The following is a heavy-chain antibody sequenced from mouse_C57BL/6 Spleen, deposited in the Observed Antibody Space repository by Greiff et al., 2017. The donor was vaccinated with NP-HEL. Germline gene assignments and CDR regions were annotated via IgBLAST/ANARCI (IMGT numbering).Heavy chain of an antibody. CDR2: IYPGSGST. V-gene: IGHV1-55*01. Sequence: QVQLQQPGAELVKPGASVKMSCKASGYTFTSYWITWVKQRPGQGLEWIGDIYPGSGSTNYNEKFKSKATLTVDTSSSTAYMQLSSLTSEDSAVYYCAILDYSNLDFDYWGKGTTLTVSS. CDR1: GYTFTSYW. CDR3: AILDYSNLDFDY. D-gene: IGHD2-5*01. J-gene: IGHJ2*01.